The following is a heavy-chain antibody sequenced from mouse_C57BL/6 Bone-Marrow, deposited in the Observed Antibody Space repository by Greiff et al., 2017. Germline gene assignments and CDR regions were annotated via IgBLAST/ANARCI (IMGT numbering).Heavy chain of an antibody. J-gene: IGHJ3*01. CDR2: SRNKANDYTT. Sequence: EVQLVESGGGLVQSGRSLRLSCATSGFTFSDFYMEWVRQAPGKGLEWIAASRNKANDYTTEYSASVKGRFIVSRDTSQSILYLQMHALRAEDTAIYYSARDSYGNGFAYWGQGTLVTVSA. V-gene: IGHV7-1*01. CDR3: ARDSYGNGFAY. D-gene: IGHD2-1*01. CDR1: GFTFSDFY.